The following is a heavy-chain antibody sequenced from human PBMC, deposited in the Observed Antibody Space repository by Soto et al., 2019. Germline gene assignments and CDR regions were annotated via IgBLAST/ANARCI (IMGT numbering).Heavy chain of an antibody. D-gene: IGHD3-3*01. CDR1: GYTFTSYY. J-gene: IGHJ6*02. Sequence: ASVKVSCKASGYTFTSYYMHWVRQAPGQGLEWMGIINPSGGSTSYAQKFQGRVTMTRDTSTSTVYMELSSLRSEDTAVYYCARQKSYYDFWSGYYTYYYYYGMDVWGQGTTDTVSS. V-gene: IGHV1-46*01. CDR2: INPSGGST. CDR3: ARQKSYYDFWSGYYTYYYYYGMDV.